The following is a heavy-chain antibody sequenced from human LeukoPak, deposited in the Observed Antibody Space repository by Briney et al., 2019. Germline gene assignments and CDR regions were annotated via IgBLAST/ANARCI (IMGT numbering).Heavy chain of an antibody. CDR3: ARGPPGLARIAAAGLAYYYYKDV. Sequence: PSETLSLTCAVYGGSFSGYCWSWIRQPPGKGLEWIGEINHSGSTNYNPSLKSRVTISVDTSKNQLSLKLSSVTAADTAVYYCARGPPGLARIAAAGLAYYYYKDVWGKGTTVTVSS. J-gene: IGHJ6*03. D-gene: IGHD6-13*01. CDR1: GGSFSGYC. CDR2: INHSGST. V-gene: IGHV4-34*01.